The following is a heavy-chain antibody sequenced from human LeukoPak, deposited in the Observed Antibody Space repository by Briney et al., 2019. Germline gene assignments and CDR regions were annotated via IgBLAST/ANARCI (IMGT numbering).Heavy chain of an antibody. CDR2: IYENGGTT. V-gene: IGHV3-23*01. J-gene: IGHJ4*02. Sequence: GGSLRLSCVGSGFTFRSHAMSWVRQAPEKGLEFVSGIYENGGTTYYADSVKGRFSISRDNSKNTLYLQMDSLRGEDTGVYYCAKDFRIGYSAHFDYWGQGTLVTVSS. D-gene: IGHD2-21*01. CDR3: AKDFRIGYSAHFDY. CDR1: GFTFRSHA.